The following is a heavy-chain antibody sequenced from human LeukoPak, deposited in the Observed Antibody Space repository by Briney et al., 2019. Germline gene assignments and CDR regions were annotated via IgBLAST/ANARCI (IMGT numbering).Heavy chain of an antibody. V-gene: IGHV3-23*01. J-gene: IGHJ6*03. D-gene: IGHD2-2*01. CDR2: ISGSGGST. CDR1: GFTFSNYA. Sequence: GGSLRLSCAASGFTFSNYAMSWVRQAPGKGLEWVPAISGSGGSTYYAGSVKGRFTISRDNSKNTLYLQMNSLRAEDTAVYYCAKDGRYCSSTSCYQYYYYYYMDVWGKGTTVTVSS. CDR3: AKDGRYCSSTSCYQYYYYYYMDV.